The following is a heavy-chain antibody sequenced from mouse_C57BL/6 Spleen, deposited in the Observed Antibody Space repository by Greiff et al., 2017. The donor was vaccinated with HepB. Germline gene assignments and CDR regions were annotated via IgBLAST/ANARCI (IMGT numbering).Heavy chain of an antibody. CDR1: GFNIKDYY. J-gene: IGHJ4*01. CDR3: ARGVYYGNSYYAMDY. V-gene: IGHV14-2*01. Sequence: EVKLMESGAELVKPGASVKLSCTASGFNIKDYYMHWVKQRTEQGLEWIGRIDPEDGETKYAPKFQGKATITADTSSNTAYLQLSSLTSEDTAVYYCARGVYYGNSYYAMDYWGQGTSVTVSS. D-gene: IGHD2-1*01. CDR2: IDPEDGET.